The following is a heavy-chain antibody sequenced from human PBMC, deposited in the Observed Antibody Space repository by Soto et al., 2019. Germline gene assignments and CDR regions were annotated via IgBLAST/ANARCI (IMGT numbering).Heavy chain of an antibody. J-gene: IGHJ4*02. CDR1: GGSISSYY. Sequence: SSETLSLTCTVSGGSISSYYWSWIRQPPGKGLEWIGYIYYSGSTYYNPSLKSRVTISVDTSKNQFSLKLSSVTAADTAVYYCARGKITGLFDYWGQGTLVTV. V-gene: IGHV4-59*12. CDR2: IYYSGST. CDR3: ARGKITGLFDY. D-gene: IGHD2-8*02.